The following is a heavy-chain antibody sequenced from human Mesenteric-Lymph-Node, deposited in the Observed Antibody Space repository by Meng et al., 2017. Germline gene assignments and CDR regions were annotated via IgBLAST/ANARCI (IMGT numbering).Heavy chain of an antibody. Sequence: GESLKISCAASGFTFSDYYMSWIRQAPGKGLEWVSYISSSGSTIYYADSVKGRFTISRDNAKNSLYLQMNSLRAEDTAVYYCARGYDSSGYYYYYYYGMDVWGQGTTVTVSS. D-gene: IGHD3-22*01. CDR1: GFTFSDYY. V-gene: IGHV3-11*04. CDR2: ISSSGSTI. J-gene: IGHJ6*02. CDR3: ARGYDSSGYYYYYYYGMDV.